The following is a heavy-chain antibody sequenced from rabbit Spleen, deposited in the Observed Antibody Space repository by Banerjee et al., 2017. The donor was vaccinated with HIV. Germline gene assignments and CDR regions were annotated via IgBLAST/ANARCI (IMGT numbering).Heavy chain of an antibody. CDR3: VRDRANIGGDYGPYYFDL. D-gene: IGHD2-1*01. V-gene: IGHV1S47*01. CDR2: IDPLFYNT. Sequence: QEQLKETGGGLVQPGGSLTLSCKASGFDFSGYGMSWVRQAPGKGLEWIGYIDPLFYNTYYPSWVNGRFTISSHNAQNTLYLQLNSLTAADTATYFCVRDRANIGGDYGPYYFDLWGQGTLVTVS. J-gene: IGHJ4*01. CDR1: GFDFSGYG.